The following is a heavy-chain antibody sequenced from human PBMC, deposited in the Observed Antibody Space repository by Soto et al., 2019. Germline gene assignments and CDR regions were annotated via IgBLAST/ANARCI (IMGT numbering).Heavy chain of an antibody. CDR1: GYTFTSYA. Sequence: ASVKVSCKASGYTFTSYAMHWVRQAPGQRLEWMGWINAGNGNTKYSQKFQGRVTITRDTSASTAYMELSSLRSEDTAVYYCAKLPWADYGGIFDPWGQGTLVTVSS. CDR2: INAGNGNT. J-gene: IGHJ5*02. V-gene: IGHV1-3*01. D-gene: IGHD4-17*01. CDR3: AKLPWADYGGIFDP.